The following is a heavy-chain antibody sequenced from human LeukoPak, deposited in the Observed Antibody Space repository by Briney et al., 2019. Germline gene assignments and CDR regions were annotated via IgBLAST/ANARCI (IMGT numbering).Heavy chain of an antibody. Sequence: PSETLSLTCAVSGGFISSGNWWSWVRPPPGKGLEWIGEIYRDGNTNYNPSLKSRVTISVDKSKNQFSLKLSPLTAADTAVYHCARNGAYAIDVWGQGTMVTVSS. CDR1: GGFISSGNW. V-gene: IGHV4-4*02. CDR3: ARNGAYAIDV. CDR2: IYRDGNT. J-gene: IGHJ3*01.